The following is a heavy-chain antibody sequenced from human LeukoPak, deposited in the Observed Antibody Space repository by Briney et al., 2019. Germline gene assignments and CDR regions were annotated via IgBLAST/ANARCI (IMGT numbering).Heavy chain of an antibody. Sequence: GGSLRLSCAGSGFTFSGSAIHWVRQASGKGLDWVGRIRTKADSYATAYAASMKGRFTISRDDSVNTAYLQMYSLQPEDTAVYYCTRLRPAGTESYFYYAMDVWGQGTTVTVSS. V-gene: IGHV3-73*01. J-gene: IGHJ6*02. D-gene: IGHD6-13*01. CDR2: IRTKADSYAT. CDR1: GFTFSGSA. CDR3: TRLRPAGTESYFYYAMDV.